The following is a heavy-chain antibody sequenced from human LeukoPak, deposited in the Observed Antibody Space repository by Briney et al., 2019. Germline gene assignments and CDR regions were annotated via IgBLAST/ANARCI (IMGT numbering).Heavy chain of an antibody. CDR1: GYTFTNYA. V-gene: IGHV1-18*01. J-gene: IGHJ4*02. Sequence: GASVKVSCKASGYTFTNYAFSWVRQAPGQGLEWMGWINTNNGNTNCVKRLQGRVTMTTDTSTSTAYMELRSLRSDDTAVYYCAGEREETYGSGSYTFDHWGQGTLVTVSS. CDR3: AGEREETYGSGSYTFDH. D-gene: IGHD3-10*01. CDR2: INTNNGNT.